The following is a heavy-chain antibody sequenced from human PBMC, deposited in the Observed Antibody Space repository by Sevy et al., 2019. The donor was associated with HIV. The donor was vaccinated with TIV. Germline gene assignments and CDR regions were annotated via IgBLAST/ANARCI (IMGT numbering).Heavy chain of an antibody. J-gene: IGHJ3*02. CDR3: ATGFETKWDAFDI. V-gene: IGHV1-24*01. CDR1: GYTLTELS. Sequence: ASVKVSCKVSGYTLTELSMHWVRQAPGKGLEWMGGFDPEDGETIYAQMFQGRVTMTEDTSTDTAYMELSSLRSEDTAVYYCATGFETKWDAFDIWGQGTMVTVSS. CDR2: FDPEDGET. D-gene: IGHD1-1*01.